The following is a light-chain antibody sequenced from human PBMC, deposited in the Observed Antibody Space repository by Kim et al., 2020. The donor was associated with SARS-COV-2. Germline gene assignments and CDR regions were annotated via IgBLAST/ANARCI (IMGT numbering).Light chain of an antibody. CDR1: SLRNYY. CDR2: GKN. V-gene: IGLV3-19*01. J-gene: IGLJ1*01. Sequence: ALGQTIRITCQGDSLRNYYASWYQQKPGQAPVLVIYGKNNLPSGIPDRFSGSISGTPASLTITGAQAEDEADYYCNSRDSSGNHYVFGTGTKVTVL. CDR3: NSRDSSGNHYV.